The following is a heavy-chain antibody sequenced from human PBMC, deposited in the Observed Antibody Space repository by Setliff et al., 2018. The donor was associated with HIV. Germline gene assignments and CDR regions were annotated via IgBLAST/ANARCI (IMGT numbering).Heavy chain of an antibody. CDR3: AGGAGVWGTSSEYYGMDV. Sequence: HPGGSLRLSCVASGFTFSSYAMNWVRQAPGKGLEWVSYISSSGSPIHYADSVRGRFTISRDNAKNSLYLQMNSLRAEDKAVYYWAGGAGVWGTSSEYYGMDVWGQGTTVTVSS. J-gene: IGHJ6*02. V-gene: IGHV3-48*03. D-gene: IGHD3-16*01. CDR2: ISSSGSPI. CDR1: GFTFSSYA.